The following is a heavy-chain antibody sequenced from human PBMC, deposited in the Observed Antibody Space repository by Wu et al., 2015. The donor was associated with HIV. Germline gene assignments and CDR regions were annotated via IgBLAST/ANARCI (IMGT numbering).Heavy chain of an antibody. J-gene: IGHJ6*02. Sequence: QVQLVQSGAEVKKPGSSVKVSCKASGGTFSSYTINWVRQAPGQGLEWMGRIIPIFETATYAQKFQGRVTITADESTSTAYMALSSLRSEDTAVYYCATADASTRLYYYYGMDVWGQGTTVTVSS. D-gene: IGHD2/OR15-2a*01. CDR1: GGTFSSYT. CDR2: IIPIFETA. V-gene: IGHV1-69*13. CDR3: ATADASTRLYYYYGMDV.